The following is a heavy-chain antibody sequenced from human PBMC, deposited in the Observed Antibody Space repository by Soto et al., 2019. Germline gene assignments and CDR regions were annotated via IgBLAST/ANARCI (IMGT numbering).Heavy chain of an antibody. CDR3: AGLYDFWSGFGSPPPMYGMDV. Sequence: SETLSLTCAVSGGSISSGGYSWSWIRQPPGKSLEWIGYIYHSGSTYYNPSLKSRVTISVDRSKNQFSLKLSSVTAADTAVYYCAGLYDFWSGFGSPPPMYGMDVWGQGTTVTVSS. J-gene: IGHJ6*02. CDR1: GGSISSGGYS. CDR2: IYHSGST. V-gene: IGHV4-30-2*01. D-gene: IGHD3-3*01.